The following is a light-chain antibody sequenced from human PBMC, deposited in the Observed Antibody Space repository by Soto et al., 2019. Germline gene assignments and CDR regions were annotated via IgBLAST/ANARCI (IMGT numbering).Light chain of an antibody. CDR2: GAS. J-gene: IGKJ4*02. Sequence: ELGLTQSPGTLSLSPGERATLSCRASQSVSSSYLAWYQQKPGQAPRLLIYGASSKATGIPDRFSGSGSATDFTLTIIRLEPEDFAVYYCQQYGSPPPLTFGGGTKVEIK. CDR1: QSVSSSY. V-gene: IGKV3-20*01. CDR3: QQYGSPPPLT.